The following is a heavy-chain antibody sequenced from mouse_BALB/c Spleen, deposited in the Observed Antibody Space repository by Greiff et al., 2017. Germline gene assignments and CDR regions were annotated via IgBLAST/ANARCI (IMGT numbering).Heavy chain of an antibody. V-gene: IGHV1-15*01. CDR3: TPLRTYAMDY. D-gene: IGHD1-1*01. J-gene: IGHJ4*01. CDR2: IDPETGGT. Sequence: QVQLQQSGAELVRPGASVTQSCKASGYTFTDYEMHWVKQTPVHGLEWIGAIDPETGGTAYNQKFKGKATLTADKSSSTAYMELRSLTSEDSAVYYCTPLRTYAMDYWGQGTSVTVSS. CDR1: GYTFTDYE.